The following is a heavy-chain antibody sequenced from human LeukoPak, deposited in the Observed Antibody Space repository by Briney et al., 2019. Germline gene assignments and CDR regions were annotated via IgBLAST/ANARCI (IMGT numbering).Heavy chain of an antibody. CDR2: IASDGSST. Sequence: GGSLRLSCAASGFTFSSYWMNWVHQAPGKGLVWVSRIASDGSSTTYADSVKGRFSISRDNAKNTLYLQMNSLRVEDTAVYYCARGRPHGNDYWGQGTLVTVSS. CDR3: ARGRPHGNDY. V-gene: IGHV3-74*01. CDR1: GFTFSSYW. J-gene: IGHJ4*02. D-gene: IGHD4-23*01.